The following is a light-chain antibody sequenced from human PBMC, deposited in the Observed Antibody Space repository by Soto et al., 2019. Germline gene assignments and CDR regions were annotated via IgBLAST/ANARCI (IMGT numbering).Light chain of an antibody. CDR3: EQYGSSPYT. Sequence: EIVLTQSPGTLSLSPGERATLSCRASQNIISNYLAWYQQKPGQAPRLLIYGASSRATGIPDRFSGSGSGTDCTLTINRLEPEAIAVYYCEQYGSSPYTFGQGTKLEI. V-gene: IGKV3-20*01. CDR1: QNIISNY. J-gene: IGKJ2*01. CDR2: GAS.